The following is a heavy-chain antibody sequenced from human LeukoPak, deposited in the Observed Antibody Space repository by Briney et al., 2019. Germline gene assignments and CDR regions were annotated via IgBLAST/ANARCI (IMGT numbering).Heavy chain of an antibody. J-gene: IGHJ4*02. CDR3: ASAYDTSGYYYMAGYYFDY. CDR1: GFTFSSYA. V-gene: IGHV3-23*01. Sequence: GGSLRLSCAASGFTFSSYAMSWVRQAPGKGGEWVSAISGRGGSTYYADSVKGRFTISRDNSKNTLYLQMNSLRAEDTAVYYCASAYDTSGYYYMAGYYFDYWGQGTLVTVSS. CDR2: ISGRGGST. D-gene: IGHD3-22*01.